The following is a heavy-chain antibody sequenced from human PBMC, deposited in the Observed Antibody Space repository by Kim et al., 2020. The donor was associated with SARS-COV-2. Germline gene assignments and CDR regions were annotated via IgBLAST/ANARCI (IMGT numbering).Heavy chain of an antibody. Sequence: ASVKVSCRASGYSFTDNFIHWVRQAPGQDFEWMGWINPPTGNTAYAQKFQGRVTMTRDTSISAAYIELSSLTSDDTALYYCVRDGRVSWFDSWGQGTLVTVSS. CDR1: GYSFTDNF. D-gene: IGHD1-1*01. CDR2: INPPTGNT. CDR3: VRDGRVSWFDS. J-gene: IGHJ5*01. V-gene: IGHV1-2*02.